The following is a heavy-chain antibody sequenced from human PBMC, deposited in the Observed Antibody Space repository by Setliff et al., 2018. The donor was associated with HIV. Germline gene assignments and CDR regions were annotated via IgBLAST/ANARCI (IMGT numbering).Heavy chain of an antibody. D-gene: IGHD3-3*01. CDR2: SSPTSSSK. Sequence: GGSLRLSCTASGFSLGDFMLTWVRQAPGKGLQWVSDSSPTSSSKLYAESVKGRFTISRDNAKNSLYLQMNSLRAEDTAVYYCARVDFWSGHAFYMDVWGKGTTVTVSS. CDR3: ARVDFWSGHAFYMDV. V-gene: IGHV3-48*01. CDR1: GFSLGDFM. J-gene: IGHJ6*03.